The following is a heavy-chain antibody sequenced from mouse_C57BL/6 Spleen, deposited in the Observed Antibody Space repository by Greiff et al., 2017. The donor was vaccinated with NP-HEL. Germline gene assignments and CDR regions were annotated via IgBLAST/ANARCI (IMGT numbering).Heavy chain of an antibody. CDR3: VRHEDLYGSSYYWYFDV. CDR1: GFSFNTYA. V-gene: IGHV10-1*01. CDR2: IRSKSNNYAT. D-gene: IGHD1-1*01. Sequence: EVKVEESGGGLVQPKGSLKLSCAASGFSFNTYAMNWVRQAPGKGLEWVARIRSKSNNYATYYADSVKDRFTISRDDSESMLYLQMNNLKTEDTAMYYCVRHEDLYGSSYYWYFDVWGTGTTVTVSS. J-gene: IGHJ1*03.